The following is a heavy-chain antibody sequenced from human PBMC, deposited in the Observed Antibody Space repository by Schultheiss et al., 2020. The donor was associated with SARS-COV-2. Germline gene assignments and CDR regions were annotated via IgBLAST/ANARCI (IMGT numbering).Heavy chain of an antibody. J-gene: IGHJ3*02. V-gene: IGHV4-59*06. CDR1: GGSISSYY. CDR3: ARAKRQWNLLPFNTFDI. D-gene: IGHD1-26*01. CDR2: IYYSGNT. Sequence: SQTLSLTCTVSGGSISSYYWSWIRQPPGKGLEWIGNIYYSGNTYYNPSLKSRLTISVDTSRNQFSLKLSSMTAADTAVYYCARAKRQWNLLPFNTFDIWGPGTLVTVSS.